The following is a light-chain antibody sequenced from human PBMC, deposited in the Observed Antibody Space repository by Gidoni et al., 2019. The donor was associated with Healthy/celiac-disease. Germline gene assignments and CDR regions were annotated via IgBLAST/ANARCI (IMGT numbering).Light chain of an antibody. V-gene: IGLV2-14*03. CDR3: SSYTSSSTPYV. Sequence: QSALTQPASVPGSPGQSITISCTGTSSYVGCYNYVSWYQQHPGKAPKLMIYDVSNRPSWVSNRFSGSKSGNTASLTISGLQAEDEADYYCSSYTSSSTPYVFGTGTKVTVL. CDR2: DVS. CDR1: SSYVGCYNY. J-gene: IGLJ1*01.